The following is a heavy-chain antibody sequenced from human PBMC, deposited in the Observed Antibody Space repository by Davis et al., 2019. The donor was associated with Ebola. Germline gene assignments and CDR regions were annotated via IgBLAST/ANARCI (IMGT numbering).Heavy chain of an antibody. J-gene: IGHJ4*02. V-gene: IGHV3-48*01. CDR2: ISSSSSTI. CDR1: GFTFSSYS. D-gene: IGHD4-17*01. Sequence: GGSLRLSCAASGFTFSSYSMNWVRQAPGKGLEWVSYISSSSSTIYYADSVKGRFTISRDNAKNSLYLQMNSLRAEDTAVYYCARAQDYGDYGGGFDFWGRGTLVTVSS. CDR3: ARAQDYGDYGGGFDF.